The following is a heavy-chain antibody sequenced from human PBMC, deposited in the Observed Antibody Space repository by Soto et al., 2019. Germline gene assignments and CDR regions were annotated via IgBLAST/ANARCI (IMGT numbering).Heavy chain of an antibody. CDR2: TNTDGSST. CDR1: GFTCSTYW. J-gene: IGHJ4*02. Sequence: EVQLVESGGGLIQPGGSLRLSCAASGFTCSTYWMHWVRQAPGKGLVWVSRTNTDGSSTTYADSVEGRFTISRDNAKNTLYFQMNSLRAEDTAVYYCARGTRVIPAESDFDYWGQGTLVTVSS. D-gene: IGHD2-2*01. V-gene: IGHV3-74*01. CDR3: ARGTRVIPAESDFDY.